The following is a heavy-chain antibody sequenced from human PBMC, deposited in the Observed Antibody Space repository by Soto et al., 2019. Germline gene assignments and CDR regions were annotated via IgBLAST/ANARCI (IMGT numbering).Heavy chain of an antibody. V-gene: IGHV3-74*01. J-gene: IGHJ6*03. CDR1: GFAFSSYW. CDR2: INSDGSST. Sequence: GGSLRLSCAASGFAFSSYWMHWVRQAPGKGLVWVSRINSDGSSTSYADSVKGRFTISRDSAKNTLYLQMNSLRAEDTAVYYCAQGSHQSYYYYMDVWGKGTTVTV. CDR3: AQGSHQSYYYYMDV.